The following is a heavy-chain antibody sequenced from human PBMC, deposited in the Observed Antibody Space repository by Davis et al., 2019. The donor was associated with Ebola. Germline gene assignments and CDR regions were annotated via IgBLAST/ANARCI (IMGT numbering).Heavy chain of an antibody. CDR1: GGSFSGYY. CDR2: INHSGST. J-gene: IGHJ6*02. Sequence: SETLSRTCAVYGGSFSGYYWSWIRQPPGKGLEWIGEINHSGSTNYNPSLKSRVTISVDTSKNQFSLKLSSVTAADTAVYYCARAMVQGVPYYYGMDVWGQGTTVTVSS. D-gene: IGHD3-10*01. CDR3: ARAMVQGVPYYYGMDV. V-gene: IGHV4-34*01.